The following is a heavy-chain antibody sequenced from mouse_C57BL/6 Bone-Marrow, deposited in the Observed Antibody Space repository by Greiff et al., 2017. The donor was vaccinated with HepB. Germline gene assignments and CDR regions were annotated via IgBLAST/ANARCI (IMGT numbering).Heavy chain of an antibody. CDR3: ARKDHYYGSSYVYYFDY. V-gene: IGHV1-81*01. Sequence: QVQLKQSGAELARPGASVKLSCKASGYTFTSYGISWVKQRTGQGLEWIGEIYPRSGNTYYNEKFKGKATLTADKSSSTAYMELRSLTSEDSAVYFCARKDHYYGSSYVYYFDYWGQGTTLTVSS. J-gene: IGHJ2*01. D-gene: IGHD1-1*01. CDR2: IYPRSGNT. CDR1: GYTFTSYG.